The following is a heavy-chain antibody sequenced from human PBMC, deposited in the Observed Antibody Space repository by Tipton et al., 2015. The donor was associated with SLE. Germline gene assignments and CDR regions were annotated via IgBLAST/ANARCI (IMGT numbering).Heavy chain of an antibody. Sequence: SLRLSCAASGFTFSGYYMSWIRQAPGMGLEWISYISASGGTTHSADSVKGRFTISRDNADNSLYLQMNSLRDEDTAVYYCAREGVTDYGLDVWGQGTTVTVSS. V-gene: IGHV3-11*01. CDR3: AREGVTDYGLDV. CDR1: GFTFSGYY. D-gene: IGHD4-23*01. CDR2: ISASGGTT. J-gene: IGHJ6*02.